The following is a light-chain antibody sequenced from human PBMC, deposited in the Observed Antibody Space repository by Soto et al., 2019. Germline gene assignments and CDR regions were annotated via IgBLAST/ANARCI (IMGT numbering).Light chain of an antibody. Sequence: EIVMTQSPATLSVSPGERATLSCRASQSVNNNLAWYQQKPGQAPRLLIYGASARATGIPARFSGSGSGTEFTLTIGSLQSEDFAVYYCQQYNNWPLTFGGGTKVEIK. V-gene: IGKV3-15*01. CDR3: QQYNNWPLT. CDR1: QSVNNN. J-gene: IGKJ4*01. CDR2: GAS.